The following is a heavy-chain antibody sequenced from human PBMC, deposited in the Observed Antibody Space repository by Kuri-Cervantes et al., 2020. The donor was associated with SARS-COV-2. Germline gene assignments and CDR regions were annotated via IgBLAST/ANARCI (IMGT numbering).Heavy chain of an antibody. Sequence: ASVKVSCKASGYTFTSYYMHWVRQAPGQGLEWMGIINPSGGSTSYAQKFQGRVTMTRDTSTSTVYMELSSLRSEDTAVYYCASLLSGGGAHLYYFYMDAWGKGTSVTVSS. J-gene: IGHJ6*03. D-gene: IGHD3-16*01. CDR3: ASLLSGGGAHLYYFYMDA. CDR1: GYTFTSYY. CDR2: INPSGGST. V-gene: IGHV1-46*01.